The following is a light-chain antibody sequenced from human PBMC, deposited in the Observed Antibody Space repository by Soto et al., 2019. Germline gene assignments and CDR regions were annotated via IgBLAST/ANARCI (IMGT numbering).Light chain of an antibody. CDR2: STN. Sequence: QTVVTQEPSFSVSPGGTVTLTCGLSSGSVSTSYYPSWYQQTPGQAPRTLIYSTNTRSSGVPDRFSGSILGNKAALTITGAQADDESDYCCVLYMGSGRVVFGGGTKVTVL. V-gene: IGLV8-61*01. J-gene: IGLJ2*01. CDR1: SGSVSTSYY. CDR3: VLYMGSGRVV.